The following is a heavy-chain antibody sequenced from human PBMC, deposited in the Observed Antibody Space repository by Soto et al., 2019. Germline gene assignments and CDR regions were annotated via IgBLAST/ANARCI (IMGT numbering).Heavy chain of an antibody. CDR3: VRDGTKTLRDWFDP. Sequence: LSLTCTVSGASISGFYWSWIRKSAGKGLEWIGRIYATGTTDYNPSLKSRVMMSVDTSKKQFSLKLRSVTAADTAVYYCVRDGTKTLRDWFDPGGQGISVTVSS. CDR1: GASISGFY. D-gene: IGHD1-1*01. V-gene: IGHV4-4*07. CDR2: IYATGTT. J-gene: IGHJ5*02.